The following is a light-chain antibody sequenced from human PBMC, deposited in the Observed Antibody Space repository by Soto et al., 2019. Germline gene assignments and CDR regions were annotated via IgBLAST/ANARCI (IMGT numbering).Light chain of an antibody. CDR2: RNN. Sequence: QSVLTQPPSASGTPGQRVTISCSGSSSNIGSNYVYWYQQLPGTAPKLLIYRNNQRPSGVPDRFSVSKSGSSASLAISGLRSEDEADYYCAAWDDSLSGPWVFGGGTKVTVL. CDR1: SSNIGSNY. J-gene: IGLJ3*02. V-gene: IGLV1-47*01. CDR3: AAWDDSLSGPWV.